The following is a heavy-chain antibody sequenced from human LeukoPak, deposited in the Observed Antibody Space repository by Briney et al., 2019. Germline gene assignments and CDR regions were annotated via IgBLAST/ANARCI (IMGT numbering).Heavy chain of an antibody. V-gene: IGHV3-21*01. Sequence: GGSLRLSCAASGFTFSSYWMHWVRQAPGKGLEWVSSISSSSSYIYYADSVKGRFTISRDNAKNSLYLQMNSLRAEDTAVYYCARVNTDVGPELLLRYFDWSFDYWGQGTLVTVSS. CDR2: ISSSSSYI. J-gene: IGHJ4*02. CDR3: ARVNTDVGPELLLRYFDWSFDY. CDR1: GFTFSSYW. D-gene: IGHD3-9*01.